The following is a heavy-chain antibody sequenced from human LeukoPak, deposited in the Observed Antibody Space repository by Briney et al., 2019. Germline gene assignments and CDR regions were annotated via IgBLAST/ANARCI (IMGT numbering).Heavy chain of an antibody. CDR1: GDSVSSNSAA. V-gene: IGHV6-1*01. J-gene: IGHJ6*03. D-gene: IGHD6-13*01. CDR2: TYYRSKWYN. Sequence: SQTLSLTCAISGDSVSSNSAAWNWIRQSPSRGLEWLGRTYYRSKWYNDYAVSVKSRITINPDTSKNQFSLQLNSVTPEDTAVYYCAKDGNSSSWYWVYYYYMDVWGKGTTVTVSS. CDR3: AKDGNSSSWYWVYYYYMDV.